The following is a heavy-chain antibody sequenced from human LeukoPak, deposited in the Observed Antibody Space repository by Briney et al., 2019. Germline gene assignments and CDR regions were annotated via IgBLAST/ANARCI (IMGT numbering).Heavy chain of an antibody. V-gene: IGHV3-30-3*01. CDR2: ISYDGSNK. CDR3: ASPFSGSYYSYFDY. J-gene: IGHJ4*02. D-gene: IGHD1-26*01. Sequence: GGSLRLSCAASGFTFSCYALHWVRQAPGKGLECVAVISYDGSNKDYADSVKGRFTISRDNSKNTLYLQMNSLRTEDTAVYYCASPFSGSYYSYFDYWGQGTLVTVSS. CDR1: GFTFSCYA.